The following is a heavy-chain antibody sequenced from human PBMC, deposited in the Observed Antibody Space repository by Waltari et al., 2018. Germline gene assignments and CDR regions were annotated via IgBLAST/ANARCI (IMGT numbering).Heavy chain of an antibody. V-gene: IGHV4-4*02. CDR2: IQRSGRT. CDR3: ARDRGRGIYLDS. D-gene: IGHD2-15*01. J-gene: IGHJ4*02. CDR1: GDSMSGSDW. Sequence: QMQLQESGPGLVKPSGTLSLTCTVSGDSMSGSDWWSCVRQTPEKGLEWIGQIQRSGRTHYNPSFESLVTISIDTSKNQFSLKVTSTTAADTAVYYCARDRGRGIYLDSWGRGTLVTVSP.